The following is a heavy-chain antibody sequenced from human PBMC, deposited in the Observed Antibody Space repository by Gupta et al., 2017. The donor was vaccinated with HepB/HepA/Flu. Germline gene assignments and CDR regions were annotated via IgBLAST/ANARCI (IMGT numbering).Heavy chain of an antibody. V-gene: IGHV6-1*01. Sequence: TYYRSKWYNDYAVSVKSRITINPDTSKNQFSLQLNSVTPEDTAVYYCARDWEGLDWYFDLWGRGTLVTVSS. J-gene: IGHJ2*01. CDR2: TYYRSKWYN. D-gene: IGHD1-26*01. CDR3: ARDWEGLDWYFDL.